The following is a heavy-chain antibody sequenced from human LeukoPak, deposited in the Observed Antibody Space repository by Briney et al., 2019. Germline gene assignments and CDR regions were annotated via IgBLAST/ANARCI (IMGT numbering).Heavy chain of an antibody. V-gene: IGHV1-2*02. D-gene: IGHD2-15*01. Sequence: ASVKVSCKASGYTFTGYYMHWVRQAPGQGLEWMGWINPNSGGTNYAQKFQGRVTMTRDTSISTAYMELSRLRSDDTAVYYCARERTLTSCYDYWGQGTLVTVSS. CDR1: GYTFTGYY. CDR2: INPNSGGT. CDR3: ARERTLTSCYDY. J-gene: IGHJ4*02.